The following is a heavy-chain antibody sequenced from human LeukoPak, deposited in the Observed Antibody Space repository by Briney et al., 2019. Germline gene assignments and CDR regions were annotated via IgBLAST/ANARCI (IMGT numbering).Heavy chain of an antibody. V-gene: IGHV4-39*07. D-gene: IGHD3-22*01. J-gene: IGHJ4*02. CDR1: GGSISSTSYY. CDR3: ASGYYYDSSGYYG. CDR2: IYYSGST. Sequence: SETLSLTCTVSGGSISSTSYYWGRIRQPPGKGLEWIGSIYYSGSTNYNPSLKSRVTISVDTSKNQFSLKLSSVTAADTAVYYCASGYYYDSSGYYGWGQGTLVTVSS.